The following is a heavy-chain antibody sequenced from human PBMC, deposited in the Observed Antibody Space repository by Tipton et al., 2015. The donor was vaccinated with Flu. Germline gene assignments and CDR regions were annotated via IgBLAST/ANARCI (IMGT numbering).Heavy chain of an antibody. Sequence: TLSLTCAVYGGSFRGYYWSWIRQPPGKGLEWIGRIYTSGSTTYNPSLKSRVTISVDTSKNQFSLKLNSVTATDTAVYYCARFSVRGESDYWGQGTLVTVSS. CDR1: GGSFRGYY. D-gene: IGHD3-10*01. CDR2: IYTSGST. CDR3: ARFSVRGESDY. V-gene: IGHV4-4*08. J-gene: IGHJ4*02.